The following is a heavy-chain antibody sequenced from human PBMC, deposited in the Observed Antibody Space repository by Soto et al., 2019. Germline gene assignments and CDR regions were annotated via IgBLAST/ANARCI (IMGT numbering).Heavy chain of an antibody. D-gene: IGHD4-17*01. CDR1: GFSFRYYG. Sequence: QVQLVESGGGVVQPGRSLRLSCAASGFSFRYYGMHWVRQAPGKGLEWVALISYDGSDEYYADSVKGRFTISRDNSNNTHYLQMNSPKSEDTAGYYCAKDRRDYGGNILDYWGQGTVVTVSS. CDR2: ISYDGSDE. V-gene: IGHV3-30*18. CDR3: AKDRRDYGGNILDY. J-gene: IGHJ4*02.